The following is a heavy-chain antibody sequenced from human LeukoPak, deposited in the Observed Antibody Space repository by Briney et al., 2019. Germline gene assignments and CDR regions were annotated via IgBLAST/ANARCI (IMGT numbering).Heavy chain of an antibody. D-gene: IGHD3-16*01. CDR1: GFTFSSYS. CDR2: INSDSRLM. Sequence: GGSLRLSCAASGFTFSSYSMNWVRQAPGKGPEWVSSINSDSRLMYYAESVKGRFTISRDNARNSLYLQLNSLRAEDTAVYFCVRDLFDDYSLDYWGQGTLVTVSS. CDR3: VRDLFDDYSLDY. V-gene: IGHV3-21*01. J-gene: IGHJ4*02.